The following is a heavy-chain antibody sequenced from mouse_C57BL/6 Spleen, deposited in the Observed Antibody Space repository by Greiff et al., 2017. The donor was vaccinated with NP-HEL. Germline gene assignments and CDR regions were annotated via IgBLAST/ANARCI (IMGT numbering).Heavy chain of an antibody. CDR3: ARGYYGSSWFAY. J-gene: IGHJ3*01. V-gene: IGHV1-54*01. D-gene: IGHD1-1*01. CDR1: GYAFTNYL. Sequence: VQLQQSGAELVRPGTSVKVSCKASGYAFTNYLIEWVKQRPGQGLEWIGVINPGSGGTNYNEKFKGKATLTADKSSSTAYMQLSSLTSEDSAVYFCARGYYGSSWFAYWGQGTLVTVSA. CDR2: INPGSGGT.